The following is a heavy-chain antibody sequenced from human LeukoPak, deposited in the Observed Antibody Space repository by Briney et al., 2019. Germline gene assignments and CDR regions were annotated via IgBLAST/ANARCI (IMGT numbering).Heavy chain of an antibody. Sequence: GGLRRSCAASGFTFSSYGMSWVRQAPGKGLEWVSAISGSGGSTYYADSVKGRFTISRDNSKNTLYLQMNSLRAEDTAVYYCAKDHYYGSGSLDAFDIWGQGTMVTVSS. CDR2: ISGSGGST. V-gene: IGHV3-23*01. CDR3: AKDHYYGSGSLDAFDI. D-gene: IGHD3-10*01. J-gene: IGHJ3*02. CDR1: GFTFSSYG.